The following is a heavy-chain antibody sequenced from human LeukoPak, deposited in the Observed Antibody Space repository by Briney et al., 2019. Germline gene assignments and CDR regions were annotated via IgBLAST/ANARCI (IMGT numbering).Heavy chain of an antibody. CDR2: IKSKTDGGTT. V-gene: IGHV3-15*01. D-gene: IGHD3-10*01. CDR1: GFTFSNAW. J-gene: IGHJ4*02. Sequence: GGSLRLSCAASGFTFSNAWMSWVRQAPGKGLEWVGRIKSKTDGGTTDYAAPVKGRFTISRDDSKNTLYLQMNSLKTEDTAVYYCTTEQVLLWFGELSNRFDYWGQGTLVTVSS. CDR3: TTEQVLLWFGELSNRFDY.